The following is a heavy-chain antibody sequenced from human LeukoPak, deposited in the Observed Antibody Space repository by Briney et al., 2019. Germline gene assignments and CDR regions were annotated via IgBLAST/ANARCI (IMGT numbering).Heavy chain of an antibody. CDR3: ARHGQYSSGSYPYYYYYYMDV. D-gene: IGHD6-19*01. CDR1: GGSISSYY. J-gene: IGHJ6*03. Sequence: SETLSLTCTVSGGSISSYYWSWIQQPPGKGLEWIGYIYYSGSTNYNPSLKSRVTISVDTSKNQFSLKLSSVTAADTAVYYCARHGQYSSGSYPYYYYYYMDVWGKGTTVTVSS. V-gene: IGHV4-59*08. CDR2: IYYSGST.